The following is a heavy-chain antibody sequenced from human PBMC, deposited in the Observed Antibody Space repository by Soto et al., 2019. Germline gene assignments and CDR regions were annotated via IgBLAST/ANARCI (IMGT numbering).Heavy chain of an antibody. CDR2: IDPSDSQT. CDR1: GYSFAGYW. V-gene: IGHV5-10-1*01. CDR3: ARQIYDSDTGPNFQFYFDS. D-gene: IGHD3-22*01. Sequence: GESLKISCKGSGYSFAGYWITWVRQKPGKGLEWMGRIDPSDSQTYYSPSFRGHVTISVTKSITTVFLQWSSLRASDTAMYYCARQIYDSDTGPNFQFYFDSWGQGTPVTVSS. J-gene: IGHJ4*02.